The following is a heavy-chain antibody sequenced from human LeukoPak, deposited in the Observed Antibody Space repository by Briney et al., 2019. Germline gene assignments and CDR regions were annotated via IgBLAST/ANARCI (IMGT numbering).Heavy chain of an antibody. D-gene: IGHD6-13*01. CDR1: GGSFSGYY. J-gene: IGHJ4*02. Sequence: PSETLSLTCAVYGGSFSGYYWSWIRQPPGKGLGWIGEINHSGSTNYNPSLKSRVTISVDTSKNQFSLKLSSVTAADTAVYYCARGPPWYSSPGQFDYWGQGTLVTVSS. CDR3: ARGPPWYSSPGQFDY. V-gene: IGHV4-34*01. CDR2: INHSGST.